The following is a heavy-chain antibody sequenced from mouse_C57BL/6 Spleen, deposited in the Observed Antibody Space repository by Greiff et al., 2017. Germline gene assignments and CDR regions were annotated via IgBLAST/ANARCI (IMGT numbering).Heavy chain of an antibody. Sequence: QVQLQQPGAELVKPGASVKLSCKASGYTFTSYWMQWVKQRPGQGLEWIGEIDPSDSYTNYNQKFKGKATLTVDTSSSTAYMQLKSLTSEDSAVYYCASRLRHYAMDYWGQGTSVTVSS. D-gene: IGHD2-2*01. CDR1: GYTFTSYW. J-gene: IGHJ4*01. CDR3: ASRLRHYAMDY. V-gene: IGHV1-50*01. CDR2: IDPSDSYT.